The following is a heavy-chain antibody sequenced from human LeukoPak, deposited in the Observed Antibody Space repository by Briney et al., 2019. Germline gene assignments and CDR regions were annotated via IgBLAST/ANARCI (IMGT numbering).Heavy chain of an antibody. CDR1: GYTFTSYY. J-gene: IGHJ6*02. CDR3: ARDLYRPDGDYPIYYYYYGMDV. D-gene: IGHD4-17*01. V-gene: IGHV1-46*01. Sequence: ASVKVSCKASGYTFTSYYMHWVRQAPGQGLEWMGIINPSGGSTSYAQKFQGRVTMTRDTSTSTAYMELSSLRSEDTAVYYCARDLYRPDGDYPIYYYYYGMDVWGQGTTVTVSS. CDR2: INPSGGST.